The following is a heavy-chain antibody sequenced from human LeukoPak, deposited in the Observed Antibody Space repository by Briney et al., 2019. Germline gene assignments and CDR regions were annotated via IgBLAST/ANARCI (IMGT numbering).Heavy chain of an antibody. CDR3: ARHAPGSLYSGYDFVPEGNFDY. J-gene: IGHJ4*02. CDR2: IYYSGST. V-gene: IGHV4-30-4*01. CDR1: GGSISSGDYY. D-gene: IGHD5-12*01. Sequence: SETLSLTCTVSGGSISSGDYYWSWIRQPPGKGLEWIGYIYYSGSTYYNPSLKSRVTISVDTSKNQFSLKLSSVTAADTAVYYCARHAPGSLYSGYDFVPEGNFDYWGQGTLVTVSS.